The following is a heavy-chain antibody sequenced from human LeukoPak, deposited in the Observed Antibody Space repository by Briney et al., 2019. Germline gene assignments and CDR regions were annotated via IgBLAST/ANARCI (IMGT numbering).Heavy chain of an antibody. CDR2: INNNGGST. V-gene: IGHV3-64*04. D-gene: IGHD6-19*01. CDR1: GFTFSNFA. J-gene: IGHJ4*02. Sequence: GGSLRLSCSASGFTFSNFAMHWVRQAPGKGLEYISAINNNGGSTYHADSVKGRFTISRDNSKNTLYLQMNSLRAEDTAVYYCARVSSSGWYFDYWGQGTLVTVSS. CDR3: ARVSSSGWYFDY.